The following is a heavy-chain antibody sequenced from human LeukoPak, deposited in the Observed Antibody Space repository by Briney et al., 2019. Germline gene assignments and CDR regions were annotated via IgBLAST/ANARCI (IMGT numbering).Heavy chain of an antibody. V-gene: IGHV1-24*01. Sequence: ASVKVSCNVSGYTLTELSMHWVRQAPGKGLEWMGGFDPVEGDTIYAQKFQGRVTMTEDTSTDTAYMELSSLRSDDAAVYYCAVTLEGRGRWEEIDYWGQGTLVTVSS. CDR3: AVTLEGRGRWEEIDY. J-gene: IGHJ4*02. D-gene: IGHD1-26*01. CDR2: FDPVEGDT. CDR1: GYTLTELS.